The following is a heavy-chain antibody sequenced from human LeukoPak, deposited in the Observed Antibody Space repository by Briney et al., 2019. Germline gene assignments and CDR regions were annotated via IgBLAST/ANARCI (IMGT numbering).Heavy chain of an antibody. J-gene: IGHJ5*02. V-gene: IGHV1-2*02. CDR2: INPNSGGT. CDR3: ARESTSLRSWFDP. D-gene: IGHD2-2*01. Sequence: GASVKVSCKASGYTFTGYYMHWVRQAPGQGLEWMGWINPNSGGTNYAQKFQGRVTMTRDTSISTAYMELSRLRSDDTAVYYCARESTSLRSWFDPWGQRTLVTVPS. CDR1: GYTFTGYY.